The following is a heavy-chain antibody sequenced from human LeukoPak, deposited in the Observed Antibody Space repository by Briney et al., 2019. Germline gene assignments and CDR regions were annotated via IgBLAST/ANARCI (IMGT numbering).Heavy chain of an antibody. CDR1: GNYW. CDR2: INSDGSWT. J-gene: IGHJ4*02. D-gene: IGHD2-2*01. Sequence: GGSLRLSCAASGNYWMHWVRQAPGKGLVWVSHINSDGSWTSYADSVKGRFTICKDNAKNTVYLQMNNLRAEDTAVYYCVSFYETYWGRGTLVAVSS. V-gene: IGHV3-74*01. CDR3: VSFYETY.